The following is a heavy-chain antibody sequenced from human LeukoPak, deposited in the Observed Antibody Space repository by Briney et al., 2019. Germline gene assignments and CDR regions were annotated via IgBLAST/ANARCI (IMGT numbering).Heavy chain of an antibody. D-gene: IGHD3-22*01. CDR1: GYSFTNYW. V-gene: IGHV5-51*01. CDR3: ARAGGWGYDTSRYFYY. J-gene: IGHJ4*02. CDR2: TYPGDSDT. Sequence: GESLKTSCKGSGYSFTNYWIGWVRQMPGKGLEWMGITYPGDSDTRYSPSFQGQVTISADKSISTAYLQWSSLKASDTAIYYCARAGGWGYDTSRYFYYWGQGTRVTVSS.